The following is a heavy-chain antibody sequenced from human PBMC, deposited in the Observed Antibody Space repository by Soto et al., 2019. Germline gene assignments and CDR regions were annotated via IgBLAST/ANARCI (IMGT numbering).Heavy chain of an antibody. D-gene: IGHD2-2*01. J-gene: IGHJ5*02. CDR2: IIPILGIA. Sequence: GASVKVSCTASGGTFSSYTMSWVRQAPGQGLEWMGRIIPILGIANYAQKFQGRVTITADKSTSTAYMELSSLRSEDTAVYYCARVPCSSTSCSRGWFDPWGQGTLVTVSS. CDR1: GGTFSSYT. CDR3: ARVPCSSTSCSRGWFDP. V-gene: IGHV1-69*02.